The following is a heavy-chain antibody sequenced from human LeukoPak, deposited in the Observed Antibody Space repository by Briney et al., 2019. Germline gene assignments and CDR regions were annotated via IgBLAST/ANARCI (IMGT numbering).Heavy chain of an antibody. Sequence: ASVKVSCKASGYTFTGYYMHWVRQAPGQGLEWMGWINPDSGGTNYAQQFQGRLTMTRDTSISTAYMELSRLRSDDTAVYYCARVKTMIIVVSLFDYWGQGTLVTVSS. CDR1: GYTFTGYY. CDR2: INPDSGGT. J-gene: IGHJ4*02. V-gene: IGHV1-2*02. D-gene: IGHD3-22*01. CDR3: ARVKTMIIVVSLFDY.